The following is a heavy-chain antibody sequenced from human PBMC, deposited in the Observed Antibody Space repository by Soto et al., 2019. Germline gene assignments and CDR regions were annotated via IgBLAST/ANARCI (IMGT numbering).Heavy chain of an antibody. D-gene: IGHD3-3*01. J-gene: IGHJ5*02. CDR2: IHAGNGNT. CDR1: GSTFTNYV. CDR3: ASDLFRPSRSRSPPEFFDP. V-gene: IGHV1-3*01. Sequence: ASVKVSCKTSGSTFTNYVLFWVRQAPVRRLEGVGWIHAGNGNTESSEKFQGRVTLTTDTSASTAYMGLRSLRSEDTALYYCASDLFRPSRSRSPPEFFDPWGQGSLVTVSS.